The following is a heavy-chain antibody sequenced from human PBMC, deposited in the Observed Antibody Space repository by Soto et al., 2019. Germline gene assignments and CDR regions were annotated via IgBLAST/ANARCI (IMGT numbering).Heavy chain of an antibody. CDR3: GRIIGATSGHGMWFAP. J-gene: IGHJ5*02. CDR2: VHHDGNA. CDR1: GFGIRSTYF. D-gene: IGHD1-26*01. V-gene: IGHV4-38-2*01. Sequence: SETLSLTCVVSGFGIRSTYFWGWIRQPPGKGLEWIGSVHHDGNAYYPPSVLGRVTISVDTANNQVSLSLRSVTAEDTATYYCGRIIGATSGHGMWFAPWGQGTLVTVSS.